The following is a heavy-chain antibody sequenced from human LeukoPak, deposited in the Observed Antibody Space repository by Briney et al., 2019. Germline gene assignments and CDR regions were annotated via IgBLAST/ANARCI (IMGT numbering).Heavy chain of an antibody. CDR2: IYPGDSDT. J-gene: IGHJ6*02. V-gene: IGHV5-51*01. Sequence: GESVKIYCKGSGYRFTTYWIGWVRQMPGKGLEWMGVIYPGDSDTTYSPSFQGQVTISADKSTVTAYLLWSSLSLKVSAMYCGARPLYNDNYYYGMDVWGQGTTVTVSS. CDR1: GYRFTTYW. CDR3: ARPLYNDNYYYGMDV. D-gene: IGHD1-14*01.